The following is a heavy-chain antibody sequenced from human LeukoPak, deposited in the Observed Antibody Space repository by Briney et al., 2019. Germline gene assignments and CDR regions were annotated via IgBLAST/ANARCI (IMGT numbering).Heavy chain of an antibody. Sequence: GGSLRLSCEVSGFPFSSHAMCWVRQAPGRGLEWVSGISISADMTYYADSVQGRFIISRDNSKNTVYLQIDSLRVEDTAVYYCANEEVPNDYWGQGTLVTVSS. CDR2: ISISADMT. CDR3: ANEEVPNDY. D-gene: IGHD4/OR15-4a*01. J-gene: IGHJ4*02. CDR1: GFPFSSHA. V-gene: IGHV3-23*01.